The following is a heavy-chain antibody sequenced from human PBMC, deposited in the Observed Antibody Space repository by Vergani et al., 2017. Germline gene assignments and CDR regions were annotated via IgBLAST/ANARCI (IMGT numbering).Heavy chain of an antibody. CDR1: GDSISSNNC. CDR2: ICHTEDT. Sequence: QVQLQESGPGLVTPPGTLSLTCAVSGDSISSNNCWTWVRQPPGKGLEWIGEICHTEDTKYSPSLKSRVTVSVDESRNLFSLRLNTVSAADTAVCYCATIGYRRWGYYFDYWGQGILVTVSS. CDR3: ATIGYRRWGYYFDY. J-gene: IGHJ4*02. V-gene: IGHV4-4*03. D-gene: IGHD2-2*02.